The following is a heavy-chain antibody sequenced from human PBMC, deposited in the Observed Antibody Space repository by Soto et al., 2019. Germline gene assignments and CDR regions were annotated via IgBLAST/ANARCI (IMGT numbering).Heavy chain of an antibody. Sequence: GGSLRLSCAASGLTFTSYSMNWVRQAPGKGLEWVSFISSSSSTIYYADSVKGRFTISRDNAKNSLYLQMNSLRDEDTAVYYSARDRGYTYGFDYWGQGTLVTVSS. CDR2: ISSSSSTI. CDR1: GLTFTSYS. D-gene: IGHD5-18*01. J-gene: IGHJ4*02. CDR3: ARDRGYTYGFDY. V-gene: IGHV3-48*02.